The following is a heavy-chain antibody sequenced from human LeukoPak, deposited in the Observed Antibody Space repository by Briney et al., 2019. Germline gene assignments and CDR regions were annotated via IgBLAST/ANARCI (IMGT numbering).Heavy chain of an antibody. D-gene: IGHD7-27*01. V-gene: IGHV4-39*01. CDR2: IYYSGST. CDR3: AGLLNGGASHWFDP. Sequence: SETLSLTCSVSGGSISTTTYYWGWIRQPPGKGLEWIGTIYYSGSTYYNPSLKSRVTISVDTSKNQFSLRLSSVTAADTAVYFCAGLLNGGASHWFDPWGQGTLVTVSS. CDR1: GGSISTTTYY. J-gene: IGHJ5*02.